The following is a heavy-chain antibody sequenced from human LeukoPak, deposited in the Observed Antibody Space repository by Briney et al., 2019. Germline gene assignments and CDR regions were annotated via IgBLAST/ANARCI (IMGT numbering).Heavy chain of an antibody. V-gene: IGHV3-30*03. D-gene: IGHD5-18*01. Sequence: PGGSLRLSCAASGFTFSSYGMHWVRQAPGKGLEWVAVISYDGSNKYYADSVKGRFTISRDNAKNSLYLQMNSLRAEDTAVYYCAREVTEVGTANFRDRGVYYWGQGTLVTVSS. CDR2: ISYDGSNK. CDR3: AREVTEVGTANFRDRGVYY. CDR1: GFTFSSYG. J-gene: IGHJ4*02.